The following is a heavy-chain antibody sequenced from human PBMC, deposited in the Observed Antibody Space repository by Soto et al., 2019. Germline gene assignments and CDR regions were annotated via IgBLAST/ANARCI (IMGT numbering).Heavy chain of an antibody. D-gene: IGHD6-13*01. V-gene: IGHV1-69*13. CDR3: ARDSGAKLSSS. CDR1: GGTFSSYR. CDR2: IVPIYRTA. Sequence: SVKVSCKASGGTFSSYRINWVRQAPGQGLEWVGGIVPIYRTADYAQKFQGRVTIAADESARTAYLEVRSLKSQDTAVYYCARDSGAKLSSSWGQGTLVTVSS. J-gene: IGHJ4*02.